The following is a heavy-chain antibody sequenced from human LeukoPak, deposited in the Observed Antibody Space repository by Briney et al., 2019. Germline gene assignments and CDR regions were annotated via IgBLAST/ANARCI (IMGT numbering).Heavy chain of an antibody. CDR2: ISSSSSSYI. CDR1: GFTFSSYS. D-gene: IGHD3-22*01. J-gene: IGHJ5*02. CDR3: ARDPLITYYYDSSGNHADWFDP. Sequence: GGSLRLSCAASGFTFSSYSMNWVRQAPGKGLEWVSSISSSSSSYIYHADSVKGRFTISRDNAKNSLYLQMNSLRAEDTAVYYCARDPLITYYYDSSGNHADWFDPWGQGTLVTVSS. V-gene: IGHV3-21*01.